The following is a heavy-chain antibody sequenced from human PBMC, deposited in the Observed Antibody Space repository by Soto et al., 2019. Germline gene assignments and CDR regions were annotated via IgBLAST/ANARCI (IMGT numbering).Heavy chain of an antibody. J-gene: IGHJ6*02. CDR2: ISSSSSTI. CDR1: GFTFSSYS. D-gene: IGHD2-21*02. CDR3: ARDFVGNGGDPDYYYYYGMDV. Sequence: EVQLVESGGGLVQPGGSLRLSCAASGFTFSSYSMNWVRQAPGKGLEWVSYISSSSSTIYYADSVKGRFTISRDNAKNSLYLQMNSLRAEDTAVYYCARDFVGNGGDPDYYYYYGMDVWGQGTTVTVSS. V-gene: IGHV3-48*01.